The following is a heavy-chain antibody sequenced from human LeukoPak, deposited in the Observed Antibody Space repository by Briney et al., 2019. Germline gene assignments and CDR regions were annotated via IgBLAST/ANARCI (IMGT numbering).Heavy chain of an antibody. CDR2: ISYDGSNK. CDR3: ARGWLQYRFDY. CDR1: GFTFSSYG. V-gene: IGHV3-30*03. D-gene: IGHD5-24*01. J-gene: IGHJ4*02. Sequence: GGSLRLSCAASGFTFSSYGMHWVRQAPGKGLEWVAVISYDGSNKYYADSVKGRFTISRDNSKNTLYLQMNSLRAEDTAVYYCARGWLQYRFDYWGQGTLVTVSS.